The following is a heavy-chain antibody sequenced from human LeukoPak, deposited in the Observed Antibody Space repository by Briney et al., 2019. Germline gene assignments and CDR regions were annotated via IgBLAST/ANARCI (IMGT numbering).Heavy chain of an antibody. V-gene: IGHV3-33*06. CDR3: AKDAQRGFDYSNSLEY. D-gene: IGHD4-11*01. Sequence: GGSLRLPCAASKSTFSHYGRHWVRQAPGKGLHWVAVIGSDGTNQYYADSVKGRFTISRDNSKKMVYLQMNSLRADDTGVYYCAKDAQRGFDYSNSLEYWGQGALVIVSA. CDR1: KSTFSHYG. CDR2: IGSDGTNQ. J-gene: IGHJ4*02.